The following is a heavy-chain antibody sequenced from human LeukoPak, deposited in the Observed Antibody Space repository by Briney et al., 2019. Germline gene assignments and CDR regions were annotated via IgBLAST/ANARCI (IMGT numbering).Heavy chain of an antibody. Sequence: PGGSLRLSCAASGFTVSSNYMSWVRQAPGKGLEWVSVIYSGGSTYYADSVKGRFTISRDNSKNTLYLQMNSLRAEDTAVYYCARAGFPHSMEYCGGDCYPDWYFDLWGRGTLVTVSS. D-gene: IGHD2-21*02. V-gene: IGHV3-53*01. CDR1: GFTVSSNY. CDR3: ARAGFPHSMEYCGGDCYPDWYFDL. J-gene: IGHJ2*01. CDR2: IYSGGST.